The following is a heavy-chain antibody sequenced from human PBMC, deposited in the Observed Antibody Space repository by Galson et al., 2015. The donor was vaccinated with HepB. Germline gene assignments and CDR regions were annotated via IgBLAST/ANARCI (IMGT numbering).Heavy chain of an antibody. CDR2: INGSGAGT. CDR1: GFTFNNYV. D-gene: IGHD6-6*01. V-gene: IGHV3-23*01. J-gene: IGHJ6*03. CDR3: AKGGQLATVFYYYMDV. Sequence: SLRLSCAASGFTFNNYVMSWVRQAPGKGLEWVSAINGSGAGTYYADSVKGRFTISRANSKNTLFLQMNSLRAEDTAVYYCAKGGQLATVFYYYMDVWGKGTTVTVSS.